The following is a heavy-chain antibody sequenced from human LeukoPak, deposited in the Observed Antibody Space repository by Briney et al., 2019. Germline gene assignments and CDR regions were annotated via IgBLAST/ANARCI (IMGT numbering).Heavy chain of an antibody. D-gene: IGHD3-10*01. Sequence: SETLSLTCAVYGGSFSGYYWSWIRQHPGKGLEWIGYIYYSGSTYYNPSLKSRVTMSVDTSKNQFSLKLSSVTAADTAVYYCARDRHGSGSSFNWFDPWGQGTLVTVSS. J-gene: IGHJ5*02. V-gene: IGHV4-31*11. CDR2: IYYSGST. CDR1: GGSFSGYY. CDR3: ARDRHGSGSSFNWFDP.